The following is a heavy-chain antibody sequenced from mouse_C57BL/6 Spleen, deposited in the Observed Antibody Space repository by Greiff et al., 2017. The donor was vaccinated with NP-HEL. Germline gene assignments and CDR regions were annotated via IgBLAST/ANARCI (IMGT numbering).Heavy chain of an antibody. CDR1: GFNIKDYC. Sequence: VQLQQSGAELVRPGASVKLSCTASGFNIKDYCMHWVKQRPEQGLEWIGRIDPEDGDTEYAPKFQGKATMTADTSSNTAYLQLSSLTSEDTAVYYCTTNYYGSSYNFDYWGQGTTLTVSS. V-gene: IGHV14-1*01. CDR2: IDPEDGDT. D-gene: IGHD1-1*01. J-gene: IGHJ2*01. CDR3: TTNYYGSSYNFDY.